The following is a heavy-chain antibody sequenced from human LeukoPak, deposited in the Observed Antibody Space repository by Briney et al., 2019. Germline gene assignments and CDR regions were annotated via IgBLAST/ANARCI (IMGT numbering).Heavy chain of an antibody. CDR2: IYSGGST. V-gene: IGHV3-66*01. D-gene: IGHD2-2*01. CDR3: ARSPVPAAKEGNWFDP. CDR1: GFTVSSNY. J-gene: IGHJ5*02. Sequence: GGSLRLSCAASGFTVSSNYMSWVRQAPGKGLEWVSVIYSGGSTYYADSVKGRFTISRDNSKNTLYLQMNSLRAEDTAVYYCARSPVPAAKEGNWFDPWGQGTLVTVSS.